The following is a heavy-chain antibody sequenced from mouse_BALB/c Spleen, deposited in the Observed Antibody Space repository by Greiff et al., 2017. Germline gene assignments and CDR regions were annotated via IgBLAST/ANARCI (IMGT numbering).Heavy chain of an antibody. Sequence: QVQLKESGPGLVAPSQSLSITCTVSGFSLTGYGVNWVRQPPGKGLEWLGMIWGDGSTDYNSALKSRLSISKDNSKSQVFLKMNSLQTDDTARYYCARDLITTGTGFAYWGQGTLVTVSA. J-gene: IGHJ3*01. CDR3: ARDLITTGTGFAY. D-gene: IGHD2-4*01. CDR2: IWGDGST. V-gene: IGHV2-6-7*01. CDR1: GFSLTGYG.